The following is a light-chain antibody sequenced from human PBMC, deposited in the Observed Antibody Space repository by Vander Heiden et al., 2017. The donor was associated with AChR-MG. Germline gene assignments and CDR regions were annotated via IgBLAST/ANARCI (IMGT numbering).Light chain of an antibody. CDR1: QGISHY. CDR2: TTS. V-gene: IGKV1-27*01. J-gene: IGKJ1*01. CDR3: QKDNGAPWT. Sequence: DTQMTQSPSSLSASVGDRVTITCRASQGISHYLAWYQQKPGKVPKLLIYTTSTLHSGVPSRFSGSGSGTDFTLTISSLQPEDVGTYYCQKDNGAPWTFGRGTKVEIK.